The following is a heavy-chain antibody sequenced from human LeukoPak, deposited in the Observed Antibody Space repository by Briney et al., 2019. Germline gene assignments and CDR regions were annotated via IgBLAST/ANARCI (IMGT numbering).Heavy chain of an antibody. D-gene: IGHD1-26*01. CDR3: ARLAGSYVRSDAFDI. V-gene: IGHV4-39*07. Sequence: PSETLSLTCSASGGSINTRSYFWGWIRQSPGKGLEWIGEINHSGSTNYNSSLKSRVTISVDTSKNQFSLKLSSVTAADTAVYYCARLAGSYVRSDAFDIWGQGTMVTVSS. J-gene: IGHJ3*02. CDR2: INHSGST. CDR1: GGSINTRSYF.